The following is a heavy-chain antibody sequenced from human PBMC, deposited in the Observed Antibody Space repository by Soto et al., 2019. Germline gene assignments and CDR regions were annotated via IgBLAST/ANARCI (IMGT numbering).Heavy chain of an antibody. CDR2: SIPIFGTA. D-gene: IGHD4-17*01. V-gene: IGHV1-69*05. CDR1: GGTFSSYA. CDR3: ARDRGDGDSSSNGAYFQH. J-gene: IGHJ1*01. Sequence: QVQLVQSGAEVKKPGSSVKVSCKASGGTFSSYAISWGRQAPGQVLEWMGGSIPIFGTANYGQKFQGRVTITPDEATSTAYLELSSLSSEDTAVYYCARDRGDGDSSSNGAYFQHWGQGNLVTVSS.